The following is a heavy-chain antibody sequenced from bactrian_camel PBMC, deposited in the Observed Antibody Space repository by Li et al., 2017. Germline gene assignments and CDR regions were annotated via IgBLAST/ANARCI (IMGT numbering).Heavy chain of an antibody. V-gene: IGHV3-3*01. CDR3: AADRMACLRPSVQLAAYNF. Sequence: VQLVESGGGQVQAGGSLRLSCVVSGYPYNYYVLGWFRQVPRNQREAVAALYYGEGSTYYHDSVKGRFTISQGNVKNTVTLQMDSLRPEDTAMYYCAADRMACLRPSVQLAAYNFWGQGTQVTVS. CDR1: GYPYNYYV. J-gene: IGHJ4*01. CDR2: LYYGEGST.